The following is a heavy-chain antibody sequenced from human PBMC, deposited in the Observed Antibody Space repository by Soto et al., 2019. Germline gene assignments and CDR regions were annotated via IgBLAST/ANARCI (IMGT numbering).Heavy chain of an antibody. CDR1: GFTFSSYS. CDR2: ISSSSSTI. J-gene: IGHJ4*02. CDR3: ASPLGSHNP. Sequence: GGSLRLSCSASGFTFSSYSMNWVRQAPGKGLEWVSYISSSSSTIYYADSVKGRFTISRDNAKNSLYLQMNSLRAEDTAVYYCASPLGSHNPWGQGTLVTVSS. V-gene: IGHV3-48*01.